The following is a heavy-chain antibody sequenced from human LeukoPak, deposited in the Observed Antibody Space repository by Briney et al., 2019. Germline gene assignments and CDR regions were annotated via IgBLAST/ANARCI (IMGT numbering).Heavy chain of an antibody. CDR1: GFTFSSYA. J-gene: IGHJ5*02. D-gene: IGHD3-22*01. CDR2: ISSNGGST. V-gene: IGHV3-64*04. CDR3: ARDYYDSSGYWFDP. Sequence: GGSLRLSCSASGFTFSSYAMHWVRQAPGKGLEYVSAISSNGGSTYYADSVKGRFTISRDNAKNSLYLQMNSLRAEDTAVYYCARDYYDSSGYWFDPWGQGTLVTVSS.